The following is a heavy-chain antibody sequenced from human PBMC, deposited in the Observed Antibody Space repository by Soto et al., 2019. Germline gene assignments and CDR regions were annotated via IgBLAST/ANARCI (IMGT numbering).Heavy chain of an antibody. D-gene: IGHD6-13*01. J-gene: IGHJ6*02. Sequence: SETLSLTCTVSGGSISSSSYYWGWIRQPPGKGLEWIGGIYYSGSTYYNPSLKSRVTISVDTSKNQFSLKLSSVTAADTAVYYCARGSSSWYRMRYYGMDVWGQGTTVTVSS. CDR1: GGSISSSSYY. CDR3: ARGSSSWYRMRYYGMDV. V-gene: IGHV4-39*01. CDR2: IYYSGST.